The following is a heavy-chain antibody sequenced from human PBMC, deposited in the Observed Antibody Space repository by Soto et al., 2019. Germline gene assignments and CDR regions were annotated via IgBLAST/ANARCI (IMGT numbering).Heavy chain of an antibody. CDR3: AREKVAYPGNNWFDP. CDR1: GFTFSSYG. D-gene: IGHD1-1*01. CDR2: ISYDGSNK. V-gene: IGHV3-30*03. J-gene: IGHJ5*02. Sequence: PGGSLRLSCAASGFTFSSYGMHWVRQAPGKGLEWVAVISYDGSNKYYADSVKGRFTISRDNSKNTLYLQMNSLRAEDTAVYYCAREKVAYPGNNWFDPWGQGTLVTVSS.